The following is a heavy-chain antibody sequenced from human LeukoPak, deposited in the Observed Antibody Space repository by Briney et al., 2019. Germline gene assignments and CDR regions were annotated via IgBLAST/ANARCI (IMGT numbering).Heavy chain of an antibody. Sequence: ASVKVSCKASGYTFTSYYMHWVRQAPGQGLEWMGIINPSGGSTSYAQKFQGRVTVTRDTSTSTVYMELSSLRSEDTAVYYCARDQVVPAARDGMDVWGQGTTVTVSS. V-gene: IGHV1-46*01. CDR2: INPSGGST. CDR3: ARDQVVPAARDGMDV. D-gene: IGHD2-2*01. CDR1: GYTFTSYY. J-gene: IGHJ6*02.